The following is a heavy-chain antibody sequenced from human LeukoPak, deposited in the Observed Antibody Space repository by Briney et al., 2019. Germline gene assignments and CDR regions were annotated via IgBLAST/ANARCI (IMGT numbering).Heavy chain of an antibody. D-gene: IGHD5-24*01. Sequence: PGGSLRLSCAASGFTFDDYAMHWVRQAPGKGLEWVSGISWNSGSIGYADSVKGRFTISRDNAKNSLYLQMNSPRAEDTALYYCAKDNGDGYNLFDYWGQGTLVTVSS. V-gene: IGHV3-9*01. J-gene: IGHJ4*02. CDR2: ISWNSGSI. CDR1: GFTFDDYA. CDR3: AKDNGDGYNLFDY.